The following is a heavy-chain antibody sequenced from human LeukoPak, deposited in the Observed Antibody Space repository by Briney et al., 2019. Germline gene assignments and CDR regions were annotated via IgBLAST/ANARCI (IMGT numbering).Heavy chain of an antibody. J-gene: IGHJ4*02. Sequence: SVKVSCKASGGTFSSYAISWVRQAPGQGLEWMGRIIPILGIANYAQKFQGRVTITADKSTSTAYMELSSLRSEDTAVHYCARDSVATMFDYWGQGTLVTVSS. CDR2: IIPILGIA. D-gene: IGHD5-12*01. CDR3: ARDSVATMFDY. V-gene: IGHV1-69*04. CDR1: GGTFSSYA.